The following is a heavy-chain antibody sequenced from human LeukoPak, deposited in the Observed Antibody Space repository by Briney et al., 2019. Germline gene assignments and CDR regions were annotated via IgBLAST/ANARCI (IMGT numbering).Heavy chain of an antibody. CDR1: GFTFSSYE. Sequence: GGSLRLSCAASGFTFSSYEMNWVRQAPGKGLEWVSYISSSGSTIYYADSVKGRFTISRDNAKSSLHLQMNSLRAEDTAVYYCARGPTVAGERNPFDYWGQGTLVTVSS. CDR3: ARGPTVAGERNPFDY. CDR2: ISSSGSTI. J-gene: IGHJ4*02. V-gene: IGHV3-48*03. D-gene: IGHD6-19*01.